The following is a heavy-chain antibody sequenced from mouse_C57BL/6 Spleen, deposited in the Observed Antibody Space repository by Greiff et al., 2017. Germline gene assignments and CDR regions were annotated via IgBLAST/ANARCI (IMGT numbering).Heavy chain of an antibody. CDR3: AKGDDGYPRDFDV. J-gene: IGHJ1*03. Sequence: VQLQQSGPGLVQPSQSLSITCTVSGFSLTSYGVHWVRQSPGKGLEWLGVIWRGGSTDYNAAFMSSLGITKDNSNSQVFFKMNSLQADDTAIYYCAKGDDGYPRDFDVWGTGTTVTVSS. D-gene: IGHD2-3*01. CDR2: IWRGGST. CDR1: GFSLTSYG. V-gene: IGHV2-5*01.